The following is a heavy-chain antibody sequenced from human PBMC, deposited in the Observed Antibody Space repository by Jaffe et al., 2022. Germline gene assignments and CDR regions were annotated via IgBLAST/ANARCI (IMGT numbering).Heavy chain of an antibody. Sequence: EVQLVESGGGLVQPGRSLRLSCAASGFTFDDYAMHWVRQAPGKGLEWVSGISWNSGSIGYADSVKGRFTISRDNAKNSLYLQMNSLRAEDTALYYCAKATHLDYWGQGTLVTVSS. CDR1: GFTFDDYA. CDR3: AKATHLDY. J-gene: IGHJ4*02. V-gene: IGHV3-9*01. CDR2: ISWNSGSI.